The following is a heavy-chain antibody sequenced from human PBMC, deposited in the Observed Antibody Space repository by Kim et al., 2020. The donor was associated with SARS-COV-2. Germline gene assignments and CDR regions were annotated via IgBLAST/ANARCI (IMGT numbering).Heavy chain of an antibody. CDR3: ARVVDTAMATWWFDP. CDR1: GFTFSSYS. J-gene: IGHJ5*02. CDR2: ISSSSSYI. Sequence: GGSLRLSCAASGFTFSSYSMNWVRQAPGKGLEWVSSISSSSSYIYYADSVKGRFTISRDNAKNSLYLQMNSLRAEDTAVYYCARVVDTAMATWWFDPWGQGTLVTVSS. D-gene: IGHD5-18*01. V-gene: IGHV3-21*01.